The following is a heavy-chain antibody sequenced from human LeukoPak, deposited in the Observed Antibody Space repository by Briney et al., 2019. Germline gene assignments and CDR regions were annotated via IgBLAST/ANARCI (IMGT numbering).Heavy chain of an antibody. CDR2: ISGSGGST. V-gene: IGHV3-23*01. Sequence: GGSLRLSCAASGFTFRSYAMSWVRQAPGKGLGWVSGISGSGGSTYYADSVKGRFTISRDNSKNTMFLQMNSLRAEDSALYYCCQRVTSNDFWGQGTLVTVSS. CDR1: GFTFRSYA. CDR3: CQRVTSNDF. J-gene: IGHJ4*02. D-gene: IGHD2-2*01.